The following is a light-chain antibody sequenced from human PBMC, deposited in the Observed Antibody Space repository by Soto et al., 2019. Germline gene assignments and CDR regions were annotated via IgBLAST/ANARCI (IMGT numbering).Light chain of an antibody. J-gene: IGKJ1*01. CDR1: QSVKSS. Sequence: EIMMTQYPATLSVSPGERATLSCRASQSVKSSLAWYQQKPGQAPRLLIYGASTRATGIPDRFSGSGSGTDFTLTISGVQHEDFATYYCQQSYFTPTFGQGTKV. CDR3: QQSYFTPT. CDR2: GAS. V-gene: IGKV3-15*01.